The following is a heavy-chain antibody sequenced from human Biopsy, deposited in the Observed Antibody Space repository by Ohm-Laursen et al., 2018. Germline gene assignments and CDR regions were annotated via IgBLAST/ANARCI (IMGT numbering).Heavy chain of an antibody. CDR2: IYYTGSP. D-gene: IGHD1-26*01. V-gene: IGHV4-59*08. CDR1: GGSISSYY. CDR3: ARHAPSYSGSYWRYFDL. J-gene: IGHJ2*01. Sequence: TLSLTCTVSGGSISSYYWSWIRQPPGKGLEWIGYIYYTGSPNYTPSLKSRVTISVNTSMNPLSLRLPSGTAADTAVYYCARHAPSYSGSYWRYFDLWGRGTLVTVSS.